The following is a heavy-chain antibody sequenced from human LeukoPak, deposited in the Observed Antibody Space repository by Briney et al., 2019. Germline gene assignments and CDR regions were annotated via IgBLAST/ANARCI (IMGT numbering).Heavy chain of an antibody. D-gene: IGHD3-22*01. V-gene: IGHV4-34*01. Sequence: PSETLSLTCAVYGGSLSGFYWSWIRQPPGKGLEWIGEINQSGSTNQYPSLKSRVTISVDTSKNQFSLKLSSVTAADTAVYYCARLDYYDSSAAWGFDYWGQGTLVTVSS. CDR3: ARLDYYDSSAAWGFDY. J-gene: IGHJ4*02. CDR1: GGSLSGFY. CDR2: INQSGST.